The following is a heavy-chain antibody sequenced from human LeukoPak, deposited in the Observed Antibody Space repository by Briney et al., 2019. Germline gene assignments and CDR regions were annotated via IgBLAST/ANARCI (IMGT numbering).Heavy chain of an antibody. CDR3: ARDQYSSGYNAFDI. V-gene: IGHV3-30*02. D-gene: IGHD6-19*01. Sequence: GGSLRLSCAASGFTFSSYGMHWVRQAPGKGLEWVAFIRYDGSNKYYADSVKGRFTISRDNSKNTLYLQMNSLRAEDRAVYYCARDQYSSGYNAFDIWGQGTMVTVSS. J-gene: IGHJ3*02. CDR1: GFTFSSYG. CDR2: IRYDGSNK.